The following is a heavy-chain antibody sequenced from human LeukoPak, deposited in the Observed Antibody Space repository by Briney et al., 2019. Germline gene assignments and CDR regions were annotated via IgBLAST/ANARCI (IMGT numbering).Heavy chain of an antibody. J-gene: IGHJ6*02. CDR3: ARVRLPRDYYYGMDV. D-gene: IGHD2-15*01. CDR1: GFTFSSYA. Sequence: PGGSLRLSCAASGFTFSSYAMHWVRQAPGKGLEWVAVISYDGSNKYYADSVKGRFTISRDNSKNTLYLQMNSLRAEDTAVYYCARVRLPRDYYYGMDVWGQGTTVTVSS. V-gene: IGHV3-30-3*01. CDR2: ISYDGSNK.